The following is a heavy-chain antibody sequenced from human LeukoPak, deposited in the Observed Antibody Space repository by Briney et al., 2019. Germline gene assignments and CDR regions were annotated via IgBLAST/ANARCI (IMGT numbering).Heavy chain of an antibody. D-gene: IGHD6-25*01. V-gene: IGHV3-30*03. Sequence: PGGSLRLSCAASGFTFSSYGMHWVRQAPGKGLEWVAVISYDGSNKYYADSVKGRFTISRDNSKNTLYLQLNSLRAEDTAVYYCARDKYSSGQEIDYWGQGTLVTVSS. J-gene: IGHJ4*02. CDR1: GFTFSSYG. CDR3: ARDKYSSGQEIDY. CDR2: ISYDGSNK.